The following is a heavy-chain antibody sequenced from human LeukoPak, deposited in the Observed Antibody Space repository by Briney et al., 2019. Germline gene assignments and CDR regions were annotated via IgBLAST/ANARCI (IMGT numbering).Heavy chain of an antibody. CDR2: IGASSRYI. J-gene: IGHJ3*02. CDR1: GFSFSSYS. CDR3: AREELEAFDI. V-gene: IGHV3-21*01. D-gene: IGHD1-1*01. Sequence: PVGSLRLSCAASGFSFSSYSMNWVRQAPGKGLEWFSSIGASSRYIYYADSVKGRFTISSENAKNSLSLQMNSLRDEETAVFYCAREELEAFDIWGQGTLVTVSS.